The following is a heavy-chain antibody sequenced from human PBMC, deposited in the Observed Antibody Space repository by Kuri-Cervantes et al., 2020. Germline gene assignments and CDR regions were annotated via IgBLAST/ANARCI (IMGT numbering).Heavy chain of an antibody. CDR1: GGTVMSSVW. D-gene: IGHD1-26*01. V-gene: IGHV4-4*02. Sequence: SETLSLTCTVSGGTVMSSVWWSWVRQPPGKGLEWIGEVHASGSTKYNPSLESRVSISVDTSKNQFSLKLSSVTAADTAVYYCARGAGARPVKPRHFDYWGQGTLVTVSS. CDR3: ARGAGARPVKPRHFDY. J-gene: IGHJ4*02. CDR2: VHASGST.